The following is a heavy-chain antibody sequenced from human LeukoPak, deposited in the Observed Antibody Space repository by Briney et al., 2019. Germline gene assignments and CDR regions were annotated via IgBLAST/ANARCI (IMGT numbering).Heavy chain of an antibody. D-gene: IGHD5-18*01. J-gene: IGHJ4*02. CDR2: IDWDDDK. V-gene: IGHV2-70*11. Sequence: ALETPAQPLTLTCTSSGFSHSTSGMCVSWIRQPPGKALEWLARIDWDDDKYYSTSLKTRLTISKDTSKNQVVLTMTNMDPVDTATYYCARNGYSYGYYFDYWGQGTLVTVSS. CDR3: ARNGYSYGYYFDY. CDR1: GFSHSTSGMC.